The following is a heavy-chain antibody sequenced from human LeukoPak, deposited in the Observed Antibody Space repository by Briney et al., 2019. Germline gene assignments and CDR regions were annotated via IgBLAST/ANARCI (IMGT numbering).Heavy chain of an antibody. Sequence: GGSLRLSCAASGFTVSSNYMSWVRQAPGKGLEWVSVIYSGGSTYYADSVKGRFTISRDNSKNTLYLQMNSLRAEDTAVYYCAKDLENSGSYPYFDYWGQGTLVTVSS. V-gene: IGHV3-53*01. D-gene: IGHD1-26*01. CDR1: GFTVSSNY. J-gene: IGHJ4*02. CDR2: IYSGGST. CDR3: AKDLENSGSYPYFDY.